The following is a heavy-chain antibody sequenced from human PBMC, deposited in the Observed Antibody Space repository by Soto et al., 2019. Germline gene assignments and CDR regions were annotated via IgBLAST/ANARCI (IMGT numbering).Heavy chain of an antibody. D-gene: IGHD5-12*01. V-gene: IGHV4-59*01. CDR2: IYYSGST. Sequence: SETLSLTCTVSGGSISSYYWSWIRRPPGKGLEWIGYIYYSGSTNYNPSLKSRVTISVDTSKNQFSLKLSSVTAADTAVYYCARSGASPWMGYFDYWGQGTLVTVSS. CDR3: ARSGASPWMGYFDY. J-gene: IGHJ4*02. CDR1: GGSISSYY.